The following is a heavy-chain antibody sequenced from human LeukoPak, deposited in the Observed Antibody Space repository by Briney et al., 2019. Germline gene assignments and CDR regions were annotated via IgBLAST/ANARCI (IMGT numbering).Heavy chain of an antibody. D-gene: IGHD2-21*02. CDR1: GGTFSSYA. V-gene: IGHV1-69*04. J-gene: IGHJ3*02. CDR2: IIPILGIA. CDR3: ARVGSSLLFGAFDI. Sequence: SVKVSCKASGGTFSSYAISWVRQAPGQGLEWMGRIIPILGIADYAQKFQGRVTITADKSTSTAYMELSSLRSEDTAVYYCARVGSSLLFGAFDIWGQGTMVTVSS.